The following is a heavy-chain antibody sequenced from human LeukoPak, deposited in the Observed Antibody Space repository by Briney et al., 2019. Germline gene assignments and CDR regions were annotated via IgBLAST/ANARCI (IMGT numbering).Heavy chain of an antibody. J-gene: IGHJ6*03. V-gene: IGHV3-21*01. Sequence: GGSLRLSCTASGFTFNNYNMNWVRQAPGRALEWVSSITSSGTYIFYADSVKGRFTISRDNAKNSLYLQMNSLGPEDTAVYYCARDPYSGNYGNYYYYYMDVWGKGTTVTISS. D-gene: IGHD1-26*01. CDR1: GFTFNNYN. CDR2: ITSSGTYI. CDR3: ARDPYSGNYGNYYYYYMDV.